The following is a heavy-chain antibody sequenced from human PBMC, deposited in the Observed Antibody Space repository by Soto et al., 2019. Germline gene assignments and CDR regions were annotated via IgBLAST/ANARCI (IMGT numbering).Heavy chain of an antibody. V-gene: IGHV3-23*01. J-gene: IGHJ4*02. CDR3: VRTSLVVAAATREDY. Sequence: PGGSLRLSCAASAFTSSSYAMSWVRQAPGKGLEWVSTIGGSGGSSTYYADSVKGRFTIFRDNSKNTLFLQMNSLRAEDTAVYYCVRTSLVVAAATREDYWGQGTLVTISS. CDR2: IGGSGGSST. D-gene: IGHD2-15*01. CDR1: AFTSSSYA.